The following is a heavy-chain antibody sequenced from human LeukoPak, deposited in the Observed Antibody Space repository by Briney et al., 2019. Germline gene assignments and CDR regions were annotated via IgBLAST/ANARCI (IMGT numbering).Heavy chain of an antibody. Sequence: GGSLRLSCAVPGFTFSSYAMIWVRQAPGRGLVWVSSIGASGDSIYYTDSVKGRFTISRDNSKNTLYLQMSSLRVEDTAVYYCAKIPDVSDYWGQGTLVTVSS. J-gene: IGHJ4*02. CDR3: AKIPDVSDY. V-gene: IGHV3-23*01. CDR1: GFTFSSYA. CDR2: IGASGDSI.